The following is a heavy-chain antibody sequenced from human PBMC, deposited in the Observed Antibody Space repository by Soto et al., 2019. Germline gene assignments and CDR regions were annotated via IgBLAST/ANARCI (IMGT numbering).Heavy chain of an antibody. J-gene: IGHJ6*02. Sequence: PGGSLRLSCAASGFTFSSYGMHWVRQAPGKGLEWVAVISYDGSNKYYADSVKGRFTISRDNSKNTLYLQMNSLRAEDTAVYYFAKDIDLTYYYYGMDVWGQGTTVTVSS. D-gene: IGHD3-9*01. CDR2: ISYDGSNK. CDR1: GFTFSSYG. CDR3: AKDIDLTYYYYGMDV. V-gene: IGHV3-30*18.